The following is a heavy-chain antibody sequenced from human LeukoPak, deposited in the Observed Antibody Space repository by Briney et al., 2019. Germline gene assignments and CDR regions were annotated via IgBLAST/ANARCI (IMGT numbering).Heavy chain of an antibody. D-gene: IGHD3-10*01. Sequence: GGSLRLSCAASGFTFDDYGMSWVRQAPGKGLEWVSGINWNGGSTTYADSVKGRFTISRDNAKNSLYLQMNSLRAEDTAVYYCARGGENYYGSGSYQLDYWGQGTLVTVSS. CDR3: ARGGENYYGSGSYQLDY. CDR1: GFTFDDYG. J-gene: IGHJ4*02. V-gene: IGHV3-20*04. CDR2: INWNGGST.